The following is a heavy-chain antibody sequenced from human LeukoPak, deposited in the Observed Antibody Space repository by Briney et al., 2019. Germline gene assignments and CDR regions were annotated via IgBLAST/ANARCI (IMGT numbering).Heavy chain of an antibody. CDR2: IYYSGST. CDR3: ARETRPLRYWGDILTGYYTLDYYFDY. Sequence: SETLSLTCTVSGGSISSSSYYRGWIRQPPGKGLEWIGSIYYSGSTYYNPSLKSRVTISVDASKNQFSLKLSSVTAADTAVYYCARETRPLRYWGDILTGYYTLDYYFDYWGQGTLVTVSS. V-gene: IGHV4-39*07. D-gene: IGHD3-9*01. CDR1: GGSISSSSYY. J-gene: IGHJ4*02.